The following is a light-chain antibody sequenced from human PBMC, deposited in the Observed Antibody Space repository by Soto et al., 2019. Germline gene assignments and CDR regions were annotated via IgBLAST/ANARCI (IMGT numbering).Light chain of an antibody. CDR2: KAS. V-gene: IGKV1-5*03. J-gene: IGKJ1*01. CDR1: QSISSW. Sequence: DIPMTQSPSTLSASVGDRVTITCRASQSISSWLAWYQQKPGKAPKLLIYKASSLESGVPSRFSGSGSGTEFTLTISSLQPDDFATYYCQQYNSYPTFGQATKVEIK. CDR3: QQYNSYPT.